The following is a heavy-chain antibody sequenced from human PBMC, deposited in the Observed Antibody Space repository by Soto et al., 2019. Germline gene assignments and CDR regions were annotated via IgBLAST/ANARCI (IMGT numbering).Heavy chain of an antibody. CDR3: AIPGLSTPRAFDY. D-gene: IGHD2-2*01. CDR2: INHSGST. Sequence: SETLSLTCAVYGGSFSRYYWSWIRQPPGKGLEWIGEINHSGSTNYNPPLKSRVTISVDTSKNQFSLKLSSVTAADTAVYYWAIPGLSTPRAFDYWGQGTLVTVSS. J-gene: IGHJ4*02. CDR1: GGSFSRYY. V-gene: IGHV4-34*01.